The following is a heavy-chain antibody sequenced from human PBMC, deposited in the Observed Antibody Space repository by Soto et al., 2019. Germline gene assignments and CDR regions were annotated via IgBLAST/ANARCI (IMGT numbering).Heavy chain of an antibody. CDR2: IYYTGDS. J-gene: IGHJ4*02. CDR3: ARYRRGSGWYYLDY. D-gene: IGHD6-19*01. CDR1: GDSITPYY. Sequence: QFQLKESGPGLVKPSETLSLTCIVSGDSITPYYWSCLRQSPGKGLEWIGYIYYTGDSNYHPSLRSRVTMSEDRSNNQVSLNLTSVTAAETAVYYCARYRRGSGWYYLDYWGQGMLVTVSS. V-gene: IGHV4-59*01.